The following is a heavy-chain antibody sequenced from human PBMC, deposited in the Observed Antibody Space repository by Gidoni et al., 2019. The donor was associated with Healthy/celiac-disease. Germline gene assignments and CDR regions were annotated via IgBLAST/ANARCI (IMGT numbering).Heavy chain of an antibody. D-gene: IGHD3-3*01. CDR2: ISWNSGSI. V-gene: IGHV3-9*01. CDR3: AKDWTIFGVATDAFDI. J-gene: IGHJ3*02. CDR1: GFTFADYA. Sequence: EVQLVESGGGLVQPGRSLRLSCAASGFTFADYAMHWVRQAPGKGLEWVSGISWNSGSIGYADSVKGRFTISRDNAKNSLYLQMNSLRAEDTALYYCAKDWTIFGVATDAFDIWGQGTMVTVSS.